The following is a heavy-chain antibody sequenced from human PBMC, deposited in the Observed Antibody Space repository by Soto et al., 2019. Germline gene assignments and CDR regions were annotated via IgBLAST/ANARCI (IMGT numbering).Heavy chain of an antibody. Sequence: GGSLRLSCAVSGFIVSSPYMTWVRQAPGKGLEWVSVIYSGGSTYYADSVKGRFTISRQNSKNTLYLEMNSLRPEDTAVYYCARGLNYDFWSAYVYYMDVWGKGTTVTVSS. V-gene: IGHV3-53*04. CDR1: GFIVSSPY. J-gene: IGHJ6*03. CDR3: ARGLNYDFWSAYVYYMDV. CDR2: IYSGGST. D-gene: IGHD3-3*01.